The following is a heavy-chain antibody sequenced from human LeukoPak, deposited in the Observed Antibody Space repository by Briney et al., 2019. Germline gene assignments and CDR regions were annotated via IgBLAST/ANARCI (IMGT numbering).Heavy chain of an antibody. Sequence: QSGGSLRLSCLTSGFTFTTSYMVWVRQAPGKGLEWVAGMNPGGTTVYYVDSVKGRFTVSRDNAKNSLYLQMNNLRVEDTAVYYCARDPAFGAIDYWGQGTLVTV. CDR3: ARDPAFGAIDY. CDR2: MNPGGTTV. J-gene: IGHJ4*02. V-gene: IGHV3-7*01. CDR1: GFTFTTSY. D-gene: IGHD3-10*01.